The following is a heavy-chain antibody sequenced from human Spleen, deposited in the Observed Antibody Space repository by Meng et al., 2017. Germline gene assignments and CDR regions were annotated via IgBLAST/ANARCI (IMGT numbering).Heavy chain of an antibody. D-gene: IGHD2-2*01. CDR1: SYSITSGYY. J-gene: IGHJ4*02. V-gene: IGHV4-38-2*02. CDR2: IYHTGTT. CDR3: AREVGASPDY. Sequence: SETLSLTCTVSSYSITSGYYWRWIRQPPGKGLEWIGSIYHTGTTYYNPSLKSRVTISVDTSKNQFSLKLSSVTAADTAVYFYAREVGASPDYWGQGTLVTVSS.